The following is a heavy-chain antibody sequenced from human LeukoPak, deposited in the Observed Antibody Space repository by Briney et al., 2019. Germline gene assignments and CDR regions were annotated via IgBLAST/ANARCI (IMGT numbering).Heavy chain of an antibody. J-gene: IGHJ4*02. CDR3: AREWGLIAVAGGPGY. D-gene: IGHD2-21*01. V-gene: IGHV3-33*01. Sequence: GGSLRLSCVASGFTFSKYGMHWVRQAPGKALQWLAIIWYDGHNNYYADSVKGRFTISRDNSKNTLFLEMNDLKAEDTAVYYCAREWGLIAVAGGPGYWGQGTLVTVSS. CDR1: GFTFSKYG. CDR2: IWYDGHNN.